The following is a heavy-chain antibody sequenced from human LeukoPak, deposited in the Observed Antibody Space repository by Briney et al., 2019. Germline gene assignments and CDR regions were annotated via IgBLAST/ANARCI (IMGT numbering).Heavy chain of an antibody. CDR1: GYTFTSYT. D-gene: IGHD3-10*01. V-gene: IGHV1-3*01. CDR3: ATTMARVDPDYYYGMDV. CDR2: INAGNGNT. Sequence: ASVNVSCKASGYTFTSYTLHWVRQATGQRLERMGRINAGNGNTKYSQKFQGRVTITRDTSASTAYMEVSSLRSEDTAVYYCATTMARVDPDYYYGMDVWGQGTTVTVSS. J-gene: IGHJ6*02.